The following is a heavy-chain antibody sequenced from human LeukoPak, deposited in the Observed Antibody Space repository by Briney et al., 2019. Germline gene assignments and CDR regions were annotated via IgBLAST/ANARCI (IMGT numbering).Heavy chain of an antibody. J-gene: IGHJ3*02. CDR1: GFTFSSYS. D-gene: IGHD3-3*02. CDR3: ARAHSRGPSEDAFDI. V-gene: IGHV3-21*01. CDR2: ISSSSSSYI. Sequence: GGSLRLSCAASGFTFSSYSMNWVRQAPGKGLEWVSSISSSSSSYIYYADSVKGRFTISRDNAKNSLYLQMNSLRAEDTAVYYCARAHSRGPSEDAFDIWGQGTMVTVSS.